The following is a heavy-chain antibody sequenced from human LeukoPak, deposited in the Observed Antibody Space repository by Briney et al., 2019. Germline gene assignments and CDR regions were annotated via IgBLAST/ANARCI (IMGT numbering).Heavy chain of an antibody. CDR2: INHSGST. Sequence: PSETLSLTCAVYGGSFSGYYWSWIRQPPGKGLEWIGEINHSGSTNYNPSLKSRVTMSVDTSKNQFSLKLSSVTAADTAVYYCAREEVRGAFPFDYWGQGTLVTVSS. D-gene: IGHD3-10*01. J-gene: IGHJ4*02. CDR1: GGSFSGYY. V-gene: IGHV4-34*01. CDR3: AREEVRGAFPFDY.